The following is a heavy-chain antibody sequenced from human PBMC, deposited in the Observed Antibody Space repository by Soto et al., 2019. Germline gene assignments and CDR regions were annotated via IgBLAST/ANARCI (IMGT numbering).Heavy chain of an antibody. CDR3: ATKSGSYYVEDY. J-gene: IGHJ4*02. V-gene: IGHV4-39*01. D-gene: IGHD1-26*01. CDR1: GGSIRSSTYY. Sequence: PSETLSLTCTVSGGSIRSSTYYWGWMRQSPGKGLEWIGSIYYSGSTYYNPSLKSRVTISVDTPKNQFSLRLSSVTAADTAVYYCATKSGSYYVEDYWGQGTLVTVSS. CDR2: IYYSGST.